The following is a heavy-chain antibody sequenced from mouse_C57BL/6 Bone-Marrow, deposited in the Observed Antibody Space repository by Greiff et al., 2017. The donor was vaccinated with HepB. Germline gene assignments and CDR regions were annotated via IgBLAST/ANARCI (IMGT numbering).Heavy chain of an antibody. D-gene: IGHD3-1*01. CDR3: ARGGHEGNDMDY. J-gene: IGHJ4*01. V-gene: IGHV3-6*01. CDR2: ISYDGSN. CDR1: GYSITSGYY. Sequence: EVQLQQSGPGLVKPSQSLSLTCSVTGYSITSGYYWNWIRQFQGNKLEWMGYISYDGSNNYNPALKNRISITRDTSKNQFFLKLNSVTTEDTATYYCARGGHEGNDMDYWGQGTSVTVSS.